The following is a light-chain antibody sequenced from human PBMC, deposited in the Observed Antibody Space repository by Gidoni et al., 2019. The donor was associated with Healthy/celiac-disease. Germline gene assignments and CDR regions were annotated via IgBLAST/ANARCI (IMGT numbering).Light chain of an antibody. CDR1: QSVSSN. Sequence: EIVMTQSPATLSVSPGETATRACRASQSVSSNLAWYQQKPGQAPRLLIHGASTRATGIPARFSGSGSVTEFTLTISSLQSEDFAVYYCQQYNNWPWTFGQGTKVEIK. CDR2: GAS. V-gene: IGKV3-15*01. J-gene: IGKJ1*01. CDR3: QQYNNWPWT.